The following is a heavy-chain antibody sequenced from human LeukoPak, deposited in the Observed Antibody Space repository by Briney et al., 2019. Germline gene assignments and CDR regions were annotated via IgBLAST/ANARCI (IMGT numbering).Heavy chain of an antibody. CDR3: ATSGLSRFGF. D-gene: IGHD2/OR15-2a*01. CDR1: GFTFSSYG. J-gene: IGHJ4*02. Sequence: PGGSLRLSCAASGFTFSSYGMSWVRQAPGKGLEWVSAISGSGGSTYYADSVKGRFTISRDNSKNTLYLQMNNLRAEDTAVYYCATSGLSRFGFWGQGTLVTVSS. V-gene: IGHV3-23*01. CDR2: ISGSGGST.